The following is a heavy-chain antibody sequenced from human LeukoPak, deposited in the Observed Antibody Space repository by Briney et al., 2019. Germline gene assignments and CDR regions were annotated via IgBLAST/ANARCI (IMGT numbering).Heavy chain of an antibody. CDR3: AVGGSPGY. Sequence: GGSLRLSCAASGLAFSAYKMHWVRQAPRKGLVWVSRISTDGYTTDYADFVQGRFTASRDNTKNTWSLEMNSLRAEDTAVYYCAVGGSPGYWGQGTLVTVSS. J-gene: IGHJ4*02. CDR2: ISTDGYTT. CDR1: GLAFSAYK. D-gene: IGHD2-15*01. V-gene: IGHV3-74*01.